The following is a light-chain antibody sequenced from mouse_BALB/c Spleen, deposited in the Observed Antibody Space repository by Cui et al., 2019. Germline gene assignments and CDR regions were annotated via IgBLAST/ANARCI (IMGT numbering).Light chain of an antibody. J-gene: IGKJ5*01. Sequence: DIVMTQSQKFMSTSVGDRASVTCKASQNVGTNVAWYQQKPGQSPKALIYSASYRYSGVPDRFTGSGSGTDFTLTISNVQSEDLAEYFCQQYNSYPLTFGAGTKLELK. CDR2: SAS. CDR3: QQYNSYPLT. V-gene: IGKV6-15*01. CDR1: QNVGTN.